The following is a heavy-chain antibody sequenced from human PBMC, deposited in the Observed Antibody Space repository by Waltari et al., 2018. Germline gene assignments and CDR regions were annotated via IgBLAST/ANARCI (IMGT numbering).Heavy chain of an antibody. V-gene: IGHV1-69*15. J-gene: IGHJ6*02. CDR2: IIPIFGLA. CDR1: GGTFSSYA. Sequence: QVQLVQSGAEVKKPGSSVKVSCKASGGTFSSYALSWVRQAPGHGLAWMGRIIPIFGLANYAQKFQGRVTITADESTSTAYMELSSLRSEDTAVYYCAIQGYCSGGSCNQYYYYGMDVWGQGTTVTVSS. CDR3: AIQGYCSGGSCNQYYYYGMDV. D-gene: IGHD2-15*01.